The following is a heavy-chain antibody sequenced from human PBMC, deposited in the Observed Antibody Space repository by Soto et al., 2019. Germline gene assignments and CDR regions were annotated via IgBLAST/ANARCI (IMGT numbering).Heavy chain of an antibody. CDR3: AKVGYSSSSFGMDV. V-gene: IGHV3-23*01. CDR1: GFTFSSYA. Sequence: EVQLLESGGGLVQPGGSLRLSCAASGFTFSSYAMSWVRQAPGKGLEWVSAISGSGGSTYYAVSVKGRFTISRHNSKNTLYRQMNSLRAEDTAGYYCAKVGYSSSSFGMDVWGQGTTVTVSS. J-gene: IGHJ6*02. CDR2: ISGSGGST. D-gene: IGHD6-13*01.